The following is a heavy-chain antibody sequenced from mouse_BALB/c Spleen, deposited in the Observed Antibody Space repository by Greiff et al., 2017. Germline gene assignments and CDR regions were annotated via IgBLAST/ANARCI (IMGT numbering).Heavy chain of an antibody. J-gene: IGHJ4*01. Sequence: ESGPGLVKPSQSLSLTCTVTGYSITSDYAWNWIRQFPGNKLEWMGYISYSGSTSYNPSLKSRISITRDTSKNQFFLQLNSVTTEDTATYSCARGSFYAMDYWGQGTSVTVSS. CDR3: ARGSFYAMDY. D-gene: IGHD3-1*01. CDR1: GYSITSDYA. V-gene: IGHV3-2*02. CDR2: ISYSGST.